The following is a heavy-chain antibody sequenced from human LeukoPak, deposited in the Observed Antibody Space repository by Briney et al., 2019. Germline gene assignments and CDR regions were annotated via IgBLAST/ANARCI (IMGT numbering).Heavy chain of an antibody. V-gene: IGHV1-69*05. CDR2: IIPIFGTA. CDR3: ARSLLGYCRSTSCYRRGYYYMDV. CDR1: GGTFSSYA. Sequence: GASVKVSCKASGGTFSSYAISWVRQAPGQGLEWMGGIIPIFGTANYAQKFQGRVTITTDESTSTAYMELNSLRYEDTAVYYCARSLLGYCRSTSCYRRGYYYMDVWGKGTTVTVSS. J-gene: IGHJ6*03. D-gene: IGHD2-2*01.